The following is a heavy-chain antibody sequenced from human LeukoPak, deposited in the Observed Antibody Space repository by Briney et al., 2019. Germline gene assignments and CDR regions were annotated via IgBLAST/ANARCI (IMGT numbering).Heavy chain of an antibody. Sequence: SVKVSCKASGGTFSSYAISWVRQAPGQGLEWMGGIIPIFGTANYAQKFQGRVTMTTDTSTSTAYMELRSLGSDDTAVYYCARVGEYCTGISCLDYWSQGTLVTVSS. CDR3: ARVGEYCTGISCLDY. V-gene: IGHV1-69*05. J-gene: IGHJ4*02. CDR1: GGTFSSYA. D-gene: IGHD2-2*01. CDR2: IIPIFGTA.